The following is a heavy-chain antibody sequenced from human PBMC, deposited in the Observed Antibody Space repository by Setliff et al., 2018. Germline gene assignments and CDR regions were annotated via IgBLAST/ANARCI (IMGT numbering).Heavy chain of an antibody. CDR2: IYTSGST. V-gene: IGHV4-4*07. CDR1: GGSISNYY. CDR3: ARKGISALIGAFDM. D-gene: IGHD2-15*01. Sequence: PSETLSLTCTVSGGSISNYYWSWIRQPAGKGLEWIGRIYTSGSTNYNPSLKSRVTMSVDTYKNQFSLKLSSVTAADTAVYYCARKGISALIGAFDMWGQGTMVTVSS. J-gene: IGHJ3*02.